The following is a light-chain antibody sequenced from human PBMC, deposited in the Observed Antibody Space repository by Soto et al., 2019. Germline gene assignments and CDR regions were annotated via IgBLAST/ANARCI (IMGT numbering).Light chain of an antibody. CDR3: SCYISGNTPVV. CDR2: EVN. J-gene: IGLJ2*01. Sequence: QSALTQPASVSGSPGQSITISCTGTSDDVGGYNYVSWYQQHPGKAPKLMIFEVNNRPSGVSNRFSGSRSGNTASLTISGLQAEDAADYYCSCYISGNTPVVFGGGTKLNVL. CDR1: SDDVGGYNY. V-gene: IGLV2-14*01.